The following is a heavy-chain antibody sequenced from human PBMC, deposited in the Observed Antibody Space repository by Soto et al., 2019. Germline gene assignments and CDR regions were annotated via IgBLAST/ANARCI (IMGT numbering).Heavy chain of an antibody. CDR1: GGSISSGDDF. Sequence: SESLSLTCTVSGGSISSGDDFWTWIRQPPGKGLEWIGYIYYSGSTYYNPSLKSRLTMSVDTSKNQFSLKLSSVTAADTAVYYCARDRAKWKDYYYYGMDVWGQGTTVTVSS. CDR2: IYYSGST. D-gene: IGHD1-20*01. V-gene: IGHV4-30-4*01. CDR3: ARDRAKWKDYYYYGMDV. J-gene: IGHJ6*02.